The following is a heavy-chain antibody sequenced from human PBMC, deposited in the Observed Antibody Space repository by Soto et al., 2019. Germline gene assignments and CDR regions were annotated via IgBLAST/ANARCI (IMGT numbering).Heavy chain of an antibody. J-gene: IGHJ6*02. CDR1: GFTFSSYA. V-gene: IGHV3-23*01. Sequence: GGSLRLSCAASGFTFSSYAMSWVRQAPGKGLEWVSAISGSGGSTYYADSVKGRFTISRDNSKNTLYLQMNSLRAEDTAVYYCAKDGFGGTSFPSDYYYYGMDVWGQGTTVTVSS. CDR2: ISGSGGST. CDR3: AKDGFGGTSFPSDYYYYGMDV. D-gene: IGHD2-15*01.